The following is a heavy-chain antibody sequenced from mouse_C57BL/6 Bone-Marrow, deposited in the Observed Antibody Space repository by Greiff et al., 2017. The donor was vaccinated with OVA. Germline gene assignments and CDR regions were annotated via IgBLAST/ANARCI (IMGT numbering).Heavy chain of an antibody. Sequence: VQLQQSGPVLVKPGASVKMSCKASGYTFTDYYMNWVKQSHGKSLEWIGVINPYNGGTSYNQKFKGKATLTVDKSSSTAYMELNSLTSEDSAVYYCARSGAYDGYLAWFAYWGQGTLVTVSA. D-gene: IGHD2-3*01. CDR2: INPYNGGT. V-gene: IGHV1-19*01. CDR3: ARSGAYDGYLAWFAY. J-gene: IGHJ3*01. CDR1: GYTFTDYY.